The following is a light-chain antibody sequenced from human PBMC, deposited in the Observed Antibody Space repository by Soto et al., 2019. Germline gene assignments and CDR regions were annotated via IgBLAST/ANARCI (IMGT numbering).Light chain of an antibody. Sequence: QSALTQPASVSGSPGQAITVSCSGTSSDIGAHNFVSWYQQHPGKAPKLIIYEVINRPSGVSDRFSGSKSGNTASLTISGLQSEDGADYYCNSYTTSNTFVFGSGTKGTVL. CDR2: EVI. CDR3: NSYTTSNTFV. V-gene: IGLV2-14*03. CDR1: SSDIGAHNF. J-gene: IGLJ1*01.